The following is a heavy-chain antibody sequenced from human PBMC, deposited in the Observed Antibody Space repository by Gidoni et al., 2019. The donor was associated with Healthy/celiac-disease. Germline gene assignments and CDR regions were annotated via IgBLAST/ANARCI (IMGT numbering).Heavy chain of an antibody. D-gene: IGHD4-17*01. V-gene: IGHV4-31*03. CDR3: ARVSPYGDYVLDY. Sequence: QVQLQESGPGLGTPSQNLSLTCTVSGGSISSGCYYCSWIRQHPGKGLEWVGYIYYSARTYYNPSLKIRVTISVDTSKNQCSLKLTSVTAADTAVYYCARVSPYGDYVLDYWGQGTLVTVSS. CDR1: GGSISSGCYY. J-gene: IGHJ4*02. CDR2: IYYSART.